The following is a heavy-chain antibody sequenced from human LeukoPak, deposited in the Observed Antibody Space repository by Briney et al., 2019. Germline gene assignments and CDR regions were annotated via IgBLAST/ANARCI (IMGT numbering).Heavy chain of an antibody. V-gene: IGHV1-69*06. D-gene: IGHD3-3*01. Sequence: ASVKVSCKASGGTFSSYAISWVRQAPGQGLEWMGGIIPIFGTANYAQKFQGRVTITADKSTSTAYMELSSLRSEDTAVYYCARGPRIDFWSGYPDLEYYYYMDVWGKGTTVTVSS. CDR3: ARGPRIDFWSGYPDLEYYYYMDV. CDR1: GGTFSSYA. J-gene: IGHJ6*03. CDR2: IIPIFGTA.